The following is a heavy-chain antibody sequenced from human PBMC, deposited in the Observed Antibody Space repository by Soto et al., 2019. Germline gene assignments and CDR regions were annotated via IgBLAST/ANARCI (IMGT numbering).Heavy chain of an antibody. D-gene: IGHD3-10*01. CDR3: ARRMTWSLWCFDL. CDR2: MNPNSGNT. V-gene: IGHV1-8*01. CDR1: GSTFKNYD. Sequence: QVQLLQSGAEVKKPGASVRVSCRASGSTFKNYDINWVRRAPGQGLEWMGWMNPNSGNTGYAQKFQDRVTMPSDTSTRTAYMELSSLTAEDTALYYCARRMTWSLWCFDLWGSGTQVTVSS. J-gene: IGHJ2*01.